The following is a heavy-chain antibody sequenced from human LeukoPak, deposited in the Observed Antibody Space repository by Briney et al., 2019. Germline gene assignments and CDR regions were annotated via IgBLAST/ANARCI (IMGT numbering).Heavy chain of an antibody. D-gene: IGHD2-8*01. CDR3: ARGLRQWLLTYYFDF. J-gene: IGHJ4*02. CDR2: ISSSGSTI. CDR1: GFSFSSYE. V-gene: IGHV3-48*03. Sequence: PGGSLRLSCAASGFSFSSYEMNWVRQAPGKGLEWVSYISSSGSTIYYADSVKGRFTITRDNANKSLHLQVNSLRAEDTGVYYCARGLRQWLLTYYFDFWGQGTLVTVSS.